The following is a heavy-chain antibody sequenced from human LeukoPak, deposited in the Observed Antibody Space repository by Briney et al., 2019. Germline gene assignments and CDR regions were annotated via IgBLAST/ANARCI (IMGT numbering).Heavy chain of an antibody. CDR2: AYYSGST. J-gene: IGHJ4*02. CDR3: ARDRGDYDSSGYYGYFDY. CDR1: GGSISPYY. D-gene: IGHD3-22*01. V-gene: IGHV4-59*01. Sequence: SETLSLTCTVSGGSISPYYWSWIRQPPGKGLEWIGYAYYSGSTTYNPSLKSRVTISVDTSKNQFSLKLSSVTAADTAVYYCARDRGDYDSSGYYGYFDYWGQGALVTVSS.